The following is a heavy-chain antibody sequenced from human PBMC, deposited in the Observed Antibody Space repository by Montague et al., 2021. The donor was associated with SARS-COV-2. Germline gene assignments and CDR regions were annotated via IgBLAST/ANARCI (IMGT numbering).Heavy chain of an antibody. CDR2: TYYRSKWYN. Sequence: CAISGDSVSSNTVAWNWFRQSPSRGLEWLGRTYYRSKWYNDYAVSMQSRVTINPDTSKNQFSLHVNSVTPEDTAVYYCARDSEHSIDCWGQGLLVTVSS. CDR1: GDSVSSNTVA. CDR3: ARDSEHSIDC. J-gene: IGHJ4*02. D-gene: IGHD3-3*02. V-gene: IGHV6-1*01.